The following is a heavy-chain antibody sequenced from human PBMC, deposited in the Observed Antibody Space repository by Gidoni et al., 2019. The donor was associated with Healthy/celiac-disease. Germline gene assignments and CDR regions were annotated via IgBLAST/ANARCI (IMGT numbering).Heavy chain of an antibody. CDR2: INASGGSR. J-gene: IGHJ4*02. V-gene: IGHV1-46*01. D-gene: IGHD3-3*01. CDR3: ARAPPHYDFWRKRFDY. CDR1: GYPFTSYY. Sequence: QVQLVQSGAAVKKPGASVNVSCMASGYPFTSYYMHWGRQDPGQGLEWMGIINASGGSRRYEQKVQGRVTMTRDRSKSTVYREMSSLRCEDTDVYYCARAPPHYDFWRKRFDYWGQGTLVTVSS.